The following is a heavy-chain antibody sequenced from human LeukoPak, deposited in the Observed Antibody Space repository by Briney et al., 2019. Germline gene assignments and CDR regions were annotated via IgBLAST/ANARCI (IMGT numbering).Heavy chain of an antibody. D-gene: IGHD6-13*01. J-gene: IGHJ4*02. V-gene: IGHV3-48*01. CDR1: GFTFSS. CDR2: ISSSSSTI. Sequence: PGGSLRLSCAASGFTFSSMNWVRQAPGKGLEWVSYISSSSSTIYYADSVKGRFTISRDNAKNSLYLQMNSLRAEDTAVYYCARGLGSSWYGTLSYFDYWGQGTLVTVSS. CDR3: ARGLGSSWYGTLSYFDY.